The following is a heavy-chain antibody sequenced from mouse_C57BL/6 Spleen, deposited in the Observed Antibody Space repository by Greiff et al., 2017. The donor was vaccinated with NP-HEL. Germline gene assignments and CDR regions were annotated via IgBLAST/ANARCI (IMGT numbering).Heavy chain of an antibody. J-gene: IGHJ4*01. V-gene: IGHV5-17*01. Sequence: EVQRVESGGGLVKPGGSLKLSCAASGFTFSDYGMHWVRQAPEKGLEWVAYISSGSSTIYYADTVKGRFTISRDNAKNTLFLQMTSLRSEDTAMYYCAKQLRLRLYYAMDYWGQGTSVTVSS. CDR1: GFTFSDYG. D-gene: IGHD3-2*02. CDR3: AKQLRLRLYYAMDY. CDR2: ISSGSSTI.